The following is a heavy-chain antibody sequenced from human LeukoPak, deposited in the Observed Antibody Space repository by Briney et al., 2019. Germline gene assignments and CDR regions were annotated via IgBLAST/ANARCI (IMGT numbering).Heavy chain of an antibody. Sequence: PSETLCLTCAVSGGSISSGSYYWSCIRQPAGKGLESIGRIYSSGSNNYNPSLRSRVTISVGTSKNQFSLKLSSVTAAETAVYYCVSGEAAARGYVVYWGQGILVIVSS. CDR1: GGSISSGSYY. V-gene: IGHV4-61*02. CDR2: IYSSGSN. CDR3: VSGEAAARGYVVY. D-gene: IGHD6-13*01. J-gene: IGHJ4*02.